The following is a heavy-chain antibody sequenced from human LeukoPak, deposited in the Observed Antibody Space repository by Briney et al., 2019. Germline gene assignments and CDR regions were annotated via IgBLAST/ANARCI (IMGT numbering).Heavy chain of an antibody. D-gene: IGHD3-22*01. CDR2: IRSKANSYAT. CDR1: GYTFTSYA. CDR3: TGTYYYDSIGFDY. V-gene: IGHV3-73*01. J-gene: IGHJ4*02. Sequence: ASVKVSCKASGYTFTSYAMHWVRQASGKGLEWVGRIRSKANSYATAYAASVKGRFTISRDDSKNTAYPQMNSLKTEDTAVYYCTGTYYYDSIGFDYWGQGTLVTVSS.